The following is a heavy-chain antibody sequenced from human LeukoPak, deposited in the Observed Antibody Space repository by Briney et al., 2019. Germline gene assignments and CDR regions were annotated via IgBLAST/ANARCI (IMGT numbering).Heavy chain of an antibody. CDR3: TTDDPPLLRCFDWVDY. CDR1: GFTFSNAW. Sequence: GGSLRLSCAASGFTFSNAWMSWVRQAPGKGLEWVGRIKSKTDGGTTDYAAPVKGRFTISRDDSKNTLYLQMNSLKTEDTAVYYCTTDDPPLLRCFDWVDYWGQGTLVTVSS. V-gene: IGHV3-15*01. D-gene: IGHD3-9*01. CDR2: IKSKTDGGTT. J-gene: IGHJ4*02.